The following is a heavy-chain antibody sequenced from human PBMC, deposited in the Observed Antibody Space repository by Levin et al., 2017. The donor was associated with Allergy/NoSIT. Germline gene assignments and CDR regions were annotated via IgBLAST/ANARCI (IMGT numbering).Heavy chain of an antibody. D-gene: IGHD6-19*01. CDR3: ARNALAVAGNPPEDY. CDR1: GFTFSSYA. V-gene: IGHV3-30-3*01. Sequence: GESLKISCAASGFTFSSYAMHWVRQAPGKGLEWVAVISYDGSNKYYADSVKGRFTISRDNSKNTLYLQMNSLRAEDTAVYYCARNALAVAGNPPEDYWGQGTLVTVSS. CDR2: ISYDGSNK. J-gene: IGHJ4*02.